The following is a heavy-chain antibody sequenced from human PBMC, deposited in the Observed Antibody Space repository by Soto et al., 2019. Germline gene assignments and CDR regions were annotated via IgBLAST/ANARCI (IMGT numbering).Heavy chain of an antibody. Sequence: ASVKVSCKASGYTFTTYDISWVRQAPGQGLEWMGRISTYNGNTNYPQSLQGRLTMTTDTSTTTAYMELRSLRAEDTAVYYCARDLSVAVADVYYYGMDVWAKGPRSPSP. V-gene: IGHV1-18*01. CDR2: ISTYNGNT. CDR3: ARDLSVAVADVYYYGMDV. CDR1: GYTFTTYD. D-gene: IGHD6-19*01. J-gene: IGHJ6*02.